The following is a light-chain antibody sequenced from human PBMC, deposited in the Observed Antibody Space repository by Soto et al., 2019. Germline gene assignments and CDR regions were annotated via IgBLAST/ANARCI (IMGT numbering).Light chain of an antibody. Sequence: EIVLTQSTATLSLSPGERATLSCRASQSVSSYLAWYQQKPGQAPRLLIYDASNRATGIPARFSGSGSGTDFTLTISSLEPEDVATYYCQQYNNWPRTFGQGTKVDNK. V-gene: IGKV3-11*01. CDR3: QQYNNWPRT. J-gene: IGKJ1*01. CDR1: QSVSSY. CDR2: DAS.